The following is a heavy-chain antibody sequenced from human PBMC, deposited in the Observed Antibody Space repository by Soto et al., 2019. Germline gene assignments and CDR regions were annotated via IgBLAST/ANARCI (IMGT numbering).Heavy chain of an antibody. CDR2: IYYSGST. V-gene: IGHV4-30-4*01. CDR3: ARDLVSLGSYFDY. D-gene: IGHD1-26*01. Sequence: SETLSLTCTVSGGSISSGAYYWSWIRQPPGKGLEWIGYIYYSGSTYYNPSLKSRITISVDTPKNQFSLNLSSVTAADTAVYYCARDLVSLGSYFDYWGQGTLVTVSS. J-gene: IGHJ4*02. CDR1: GGSISSGAYY.